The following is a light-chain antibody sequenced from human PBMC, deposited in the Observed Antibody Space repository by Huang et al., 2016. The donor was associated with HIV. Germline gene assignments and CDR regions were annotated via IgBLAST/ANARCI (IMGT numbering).Light chain of an antibody. V-gene: IGKV3-15*01. CDR3: QQYSNWPPWT. CDR2: EAS. CDR1: QSVSSN. J-gene: IGKJ1*01. Sequence: EVVMTQSPATLSVSPGERDNLSCRASQSVSSNLAWYQQKSGQAPRLLIYEASTRATGIPARFSGSGSGTEFTLSISSLQTEDFAVYYCQQYSNWPPWTFGQGTKVEIK.